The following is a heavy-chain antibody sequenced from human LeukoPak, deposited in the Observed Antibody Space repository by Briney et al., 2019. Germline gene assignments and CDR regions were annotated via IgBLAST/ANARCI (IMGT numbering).Heavy chain of an antibody. V-gene: IGHV3-9*03. J-gene: IGHJ3*02. D-gene: IGHD3-22*01. CDR3: TKEVQRWHSYFYRPSYALDI. Sequence: PGRSLRLSCTVSGFNFDDYAIHWVRQGQGKGLDWVAGISANGGFISYGESVKGRFTISRDNPRNSVFLQMNFLRAEDMAMYFCTKEVQRWHSYFYRPSYALDIWGQGTMVSVSS. CDR1: GFNFDDYA. CDR2: ISANGGFI.